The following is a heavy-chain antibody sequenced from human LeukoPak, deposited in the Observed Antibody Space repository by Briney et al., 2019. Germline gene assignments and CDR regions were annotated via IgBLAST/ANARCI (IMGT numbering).Heavy chain of an antibody. CDR1: DGSISTYS. V-gene: IGHV4-59*12. J-gene: IGHJ6*02. CDR3: ARGGYDFWSGYRVNYGMDV. CDR2: ISYSGST. D-gene: IGHD3-3*01. Sequence: PSETLSLTCTVSDGSISTYSLNWIRQSPGEGLEWLGHISYSGSTNYNPSLKSRVTISVDTSRTQFSLRLNSVTAADTAVYYCARGGYDFWSGYRVNYGMDVWGQGTTVTVSS.